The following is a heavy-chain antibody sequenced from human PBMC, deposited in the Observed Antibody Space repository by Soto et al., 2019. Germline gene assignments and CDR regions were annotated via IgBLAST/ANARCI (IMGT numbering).Heavy chain of an antibody. D-gene: IGHD6-13*01. CDR2: IYYSGST. J-gene: IGHJ4*02. V-gene: IGHV4-39*01. CDR1: GGSISSSSYY. Sequence: QLQLQESGPGLVKPSETLSLTCTVSGGSISSSSYYWGWIRQPPGKGLEWIGRIYYSGSTYYNPSLKSRVTISVDTSKNQFSLKLSSVTAADTAVYYCASRGIPEENDYWGQGTLVTVSS. CDR3: ASRGIPEENDY.